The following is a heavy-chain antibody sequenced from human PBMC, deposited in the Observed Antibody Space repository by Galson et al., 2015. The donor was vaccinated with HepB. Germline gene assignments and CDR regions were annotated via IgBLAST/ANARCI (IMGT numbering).Heavy chain of an antibody. CDR1: GGSLTKYS. CDR2: IIPISGKP. Sequence: SVKVSCKASGGSLTKYSVSWVRQAPGQGLEWMGRIIPISGKPDYAEKFQARVSINADRSTGTAYMELSSLTFDDTAVYYCVRSGDFSGYSSRWGQGTLVTVSS. D-gene: IGHD6-13*01. V-gene: IGHV1-69*02. CDR3: VRSGDFSGYSSR. J-gene: IGHJ4*02.